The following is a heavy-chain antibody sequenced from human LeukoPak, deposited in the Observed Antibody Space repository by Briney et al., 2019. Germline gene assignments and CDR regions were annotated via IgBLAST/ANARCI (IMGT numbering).Heavy chain of an antibody. V-gene: IGHV4-39*07. J-gene: IGHJ6*02. CDR2: MHYSGST. CDR3: ARVTTSLVVVAATLYYYYGMDV. CDR1: GASISSTTHY. D-gene: IGHD2-15*01. Sequence: PSETLSLTCTVSGASISSTTHYWGWIRQPPGKGLEWIGTMHYSGSTYYNPSLKSRVTISVDTSKNQFSLKLSSVTAADTAVYYCARVTTSLVVVAATLYYYYGMDVWGQGTTVTVSS.